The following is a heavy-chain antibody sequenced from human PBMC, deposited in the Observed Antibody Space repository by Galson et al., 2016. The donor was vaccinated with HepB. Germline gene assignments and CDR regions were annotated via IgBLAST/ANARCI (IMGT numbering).Heavy chain of an antibody. V-gene: IGHV4-59*01. Sequence: SETLSLTCTVSSGAISIYYWTWIRQSPGKGLEWIGYVFHDGSTDYNPSLNGRVTMSLDTSRNQFSLRLNSVTAADTAVYYCTKVRGGGMFDRWGQGILVTVSS. CDR2: VFHDGST. CDR1: SGAISIYY. CDR3: TKVRGGGMFDR. D-gene: IGHD3-16*01. J-gene: IGHJ5*02.